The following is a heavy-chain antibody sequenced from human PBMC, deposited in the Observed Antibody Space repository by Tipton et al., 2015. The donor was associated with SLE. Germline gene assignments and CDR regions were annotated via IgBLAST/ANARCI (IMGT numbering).Heavy chain of an antibody. CDR3: ARESRRAYYYDSSGYSY. Sequence: TLSLTCAVYGGSFSGYYWSWIRQPPGKGLEWIGEINHSGSTNYNPSLKSRVTIPVDTSKNQFSLKLSSVTAADTAVYYCARESRRAYYYDSSGYSYWGQGTLVTVSS. J-gene: IGHJ4*02. CDR2: INHSGST. V-gene: IGHV4-34*01. CDR1: GGSFSGYY. D-gene: IGHD3-22*01.